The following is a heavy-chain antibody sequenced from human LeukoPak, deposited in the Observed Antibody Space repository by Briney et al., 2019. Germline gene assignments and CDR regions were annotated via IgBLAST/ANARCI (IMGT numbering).Heavy chain of an antibody. CDR1: GDSISSDNYY. J-gene: IGHJ6*02. Sequence: PSQTLSLTCTVSGDSISSDNYYWNWIRQPPGKGLEWIGYIYYSGSTYYNPSLKSRITISVDTSKNQFSLKLSSVTAADTAVYYCARDFDFWSGYGYYYYGMDVWGQGTTVTVSS. V-gene: IGHV4-30-4*01. CDR2: IYYSGST. CDR3: ARDFDFWSGYGYYYYGMDV. D-gene: IGHD3-3*01.